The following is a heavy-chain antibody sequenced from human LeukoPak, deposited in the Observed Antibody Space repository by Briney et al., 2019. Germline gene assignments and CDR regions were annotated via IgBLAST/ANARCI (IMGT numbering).Heavy chain of an antibody. Sequence: ASVKVSCKASGYTFTSYGISWVRQAPGQGLEWMGWISAYNGNTNYAQKPQGRVTMTTDTSTSTAYMELRSLRSDDTAVYYCARVVITFGGVIVTPGDYWGQGTLVTVSS. D-gene: IGHD3-16*02. CDR1: GYTFTSYG. V-gene: IGHV1-18*01. CDR3: ARVVITFGGVIVTPGDY. J-gene: IGHJ4*02. CDR2: ISAYNGNT.